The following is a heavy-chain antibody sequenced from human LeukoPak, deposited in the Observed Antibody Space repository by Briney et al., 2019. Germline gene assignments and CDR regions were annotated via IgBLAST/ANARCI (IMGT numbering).Heavy chain of an antibody. CDR1: GGSFSGYY. CDR3: ARVSAVAGAPDY. Sequence: PSETLSLTCAVYGGSFSGYYWSWIRQPAGKGLEWIGRIYTSGSTNCNPSLKSRVTMSVDTSKNQFSLKLSSVTAADTAVYYCARVSAVAGAPDYWGQGTLVTVSS. CDR2: IYTSGST. J-gene: IGHJ4*02. D-gene: IGHD6-19*01. V-gene: IGHV4-59*10.